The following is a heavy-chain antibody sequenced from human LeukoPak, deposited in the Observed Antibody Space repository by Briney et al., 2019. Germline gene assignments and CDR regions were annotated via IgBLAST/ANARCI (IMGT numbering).Heavy chain of an antibody. CDR3: ARWTGSFDY. V-gene: IGHV4-59*01. D-gene: IGHD3-10*01. Sequence: SKTLSLTCTVSGGSISSYYWSWIRQPPGKGLEWIGYIYYSGSTNYNPSLKSRVTISVDTSKNQFSLKLSSVTAADTAVYYCARWTGSFDYWGQGTLVTVSS. CDR1: GGSISSYY. J-gene: IGHJ4*02. CDR2: IYYSGST.